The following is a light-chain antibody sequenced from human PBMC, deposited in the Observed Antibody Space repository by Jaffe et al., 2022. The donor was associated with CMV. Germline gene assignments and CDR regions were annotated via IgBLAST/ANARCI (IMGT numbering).Light chain of an antibody. J-gene: IGKJ5*01. CDR1: QGISNN. CDR2: GAS. Sequence: IQLTQSPSSLSASVGDRVTITCRASQGISNNLAWYHQKPGKAPNLLIYGASTLQSGVPSRFSGSGSGTDFTLTITSLQPEDFATYYCQQLNSYPVIFGQGTRLEIK. CDR3: QQLNSYPVI. V-gene: IGKV1-9*01.